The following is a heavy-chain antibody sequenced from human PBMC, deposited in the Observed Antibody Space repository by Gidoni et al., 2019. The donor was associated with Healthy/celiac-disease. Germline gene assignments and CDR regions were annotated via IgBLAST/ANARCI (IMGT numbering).Heavy chain of an antibody. J-gene: IGHJ4*02. CDR2: IDQSGST. CDR3: ARNRGRAFDY. Sequence: QVQLQQWGAGLLKPSETLYLTCAVYGVSFSGYYWSWLRQPPGTGVEWIGEIDQSGSTNYNPSLKSRVTRSVDTSKDQFSLELSSVTAADTAVYYCARNRGRAFDYWGQGTLVTVSS. V-gene: IGHV4-34*01. CDR1: GVSFSGYY. D-gene: IGHD5-12*01.